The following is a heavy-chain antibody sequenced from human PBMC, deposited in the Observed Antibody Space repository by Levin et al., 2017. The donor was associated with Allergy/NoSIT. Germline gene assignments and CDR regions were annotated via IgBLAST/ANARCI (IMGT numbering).Heavy chain of an antibody. CDR1: GFTFSDYY. V-gene: IGHV3-11*01. Sequence: GGSLRLSCAASGFTFSDYYMSWIRQAPGKGLEWVSYISSSGSTIYYADSVKGRFTISRDNAKNSLYLQMNSLRAEDTAVYYCARVLRYCSGGSCYSDWFDPWGQGTLVTVSS. J-gene: IGHJ5*02. CDR2: ISSSGSTI. D-gene: IGHD2-15*01. CDR3: ARVLRYCSGGSCYSDWFDP.